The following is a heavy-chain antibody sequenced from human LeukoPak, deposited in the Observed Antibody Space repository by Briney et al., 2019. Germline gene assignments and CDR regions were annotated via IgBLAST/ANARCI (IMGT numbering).Heavy chain of an antibody. CDR1: GFTFSSYW. J-gene: IGHJ4*02. D-gene: IGHD3-22*01. CDR2: ISGSGGST. Sequence: GGSLRLSCAASGFTFSSYWMSWVRQAPGEGLEWVSAISGSGGSTYYADSVKGRFTIFRDNSKNTVYLRMNSLRAEDTAVYYCAKETGTYYYDSSGYPDYWGQGTLVTVSS. V-gene: IGHV3-23*01. CDR3: AKETGTYYYDSSGYPDY.